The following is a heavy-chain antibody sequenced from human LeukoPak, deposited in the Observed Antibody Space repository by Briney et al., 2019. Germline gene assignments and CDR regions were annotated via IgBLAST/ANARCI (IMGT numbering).Heavy chain of an antibody. CDR1: GFRFRGYA. J-gene: IGHJ6*03. Sequence: GGSLRLSCAGCGFRFRGYAMSWVRQAPGKGLDWVSTISGSGDTTYYADSVKGRFAISRDNAKNTLDLQMNSLTAEDTAVYYCAKGSAYYDFYYMVVCGKGTTVTVSS. CDR3: AKGSAYYDFYYMVV. V-gene: IGHV3-23*01. CDR2: ISGSGDTT.